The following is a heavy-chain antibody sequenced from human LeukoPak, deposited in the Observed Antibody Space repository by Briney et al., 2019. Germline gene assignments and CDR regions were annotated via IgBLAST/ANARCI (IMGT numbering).Heavy chain of an antibody. Sequence: GGSLRLSCAASGFTFSSYAMSWVRQAPGKGLEWVSAISGSGGSTYYADSVKGRFTISRDNSKNTLYPQMNSLRAEDTAVYYCAKGPRYSGSYPPDYWGQGTLDTVSS. CDR1: GFTFSSYA. CDR2: ISGSGGST. V-gene: IGHV3-23*01. CDR3: AKGPRYSGSYPPDY. J-gene: IGHJ4*02. D-gene: IGHD1-26*01.